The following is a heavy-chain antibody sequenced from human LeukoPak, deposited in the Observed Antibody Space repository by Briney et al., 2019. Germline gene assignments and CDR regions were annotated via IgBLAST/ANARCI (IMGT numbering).Heavy chain of an antibody. CDR2: SINGGDT. V-gene: IGHV3-23*01. Sequence: GGSLRLSCAASGFTLSHYAMSWVRQAPGKGLEWVSASINGGDTHYADCVKGRFNISRDDSKNTLYLQMNNLRAEDTAVYHCVKDGWESWGQETLVTVSS. CDR1: GFTLSHYA. CDR3: VKDGWES. J-gene: IGHJ4*02. D-gene: IGHD1-26*01.